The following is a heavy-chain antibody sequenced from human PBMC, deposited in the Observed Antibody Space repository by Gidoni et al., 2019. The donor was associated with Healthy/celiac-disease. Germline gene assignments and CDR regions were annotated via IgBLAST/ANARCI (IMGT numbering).Heavy chain of an antibody. V-gene: IGHV5-51*01. J-gene: IGHJ6*03. CDR1: GYSFTSYW. CDR3: ARHPRRRNTYYYYYMDV. Sequence: EVQLVQSGAEVKKPGESLKISCKGSGYSFTSYWIGWVRQMPGKGLEWMGIIYPGDSDTRYSPSFQGQVTISADKSISTAYLQWSSLKASDTAMYYCARHPRRRNTYYYYYMDVWGKGTTVTVSS. CDR2: IYPGDSDT.